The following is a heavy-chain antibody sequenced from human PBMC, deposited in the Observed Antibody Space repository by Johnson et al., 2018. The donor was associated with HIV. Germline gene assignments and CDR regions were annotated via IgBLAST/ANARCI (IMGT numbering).Heavy chain of an antibody. CDR3: ARGAVSGYVSVDAFHI. CDR1: GFTFDDYA. CDR2: ISWNSGSI. J-gene: IGHJ3*02. Sequence: VQLVESGGGLVQPGRSLRLSCAASGFTFDDYAMHWVRQAPGKGLEWVSGISWNSGSIGYADSVKGRFTISRDNSKNTLYLQTNSLRREDTAVYYCARGAVSGYVSVDAFHIWGQGTLVTVSS. D-gene: IGHD5-12*01. V-gene: IGHV3-9*01.